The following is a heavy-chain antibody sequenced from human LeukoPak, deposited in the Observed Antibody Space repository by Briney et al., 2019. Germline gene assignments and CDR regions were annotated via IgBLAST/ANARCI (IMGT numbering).Heavy chain of an antibody. V-gene: IGHV1-2*02. CDR1: GYTFTAYY. CDR3: ARVALPNAYNWFDP. D-gene: IGHD5-12*01. Sequence: ASVKVSCKASGYTFTAYYIHWVRQAPGQGLEWMGWIDPNSGGTDYAQKFQGRVTMTRDTSSSTIYMDLSRLRFDETAVYYCARVALPNAYNWFDPWGQGTLVTVSS. CDR2: IDPNSGGT. J-gene: IGHJ5*02.